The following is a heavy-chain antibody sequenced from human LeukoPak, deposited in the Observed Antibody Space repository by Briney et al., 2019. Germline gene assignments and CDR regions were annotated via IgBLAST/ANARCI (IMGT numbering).Heavy chain of an antibody. Sequence: ASVKVSCKASGYTFTIYGISWVRQAPGQGLEWMGWISAYNGNTNYAQKLRGRVTMTTDTSTSTAYMELRSLRSDDTAVYYCARVAGELLWFGEDFDYWGQGTLVTVSS. CDR2: ISAYNGNT. V-gene: IGHV1-18*01. CDR1: GYTFTIYG. D-gene: IGHD3-10*01. CDR3: ARVAGELLWFGEDFDY. J-gene: IGHJ4*02.